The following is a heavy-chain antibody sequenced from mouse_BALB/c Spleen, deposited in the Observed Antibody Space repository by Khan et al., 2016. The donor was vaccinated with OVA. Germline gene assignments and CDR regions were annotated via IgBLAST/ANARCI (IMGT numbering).Heavy chain of an antibody. CDR1: GFTFSTYA. D-gene: IGHD2-1*01. Sequence: EVQLLETGGGLVKPGGSLKLSCAASGFTFSTYAMSWVRQTPEKRLEWVATISSDGDYTYFPDNVTGRFTISRDNAKNTLCLKMTSLRSEDTAMYYCARSPYGNFAYWGQGTLVTVSA. J-gene: IGHJ3*01. CDR2: ISSDGDYT. V-gene: IGHV5-9-3*01. CDR3: ARSPYGNFAY.